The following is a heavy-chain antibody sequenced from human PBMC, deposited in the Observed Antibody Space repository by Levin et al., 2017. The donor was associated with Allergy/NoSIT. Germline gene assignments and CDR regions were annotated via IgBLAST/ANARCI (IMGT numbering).Heavy chain of an antibody. V-gene: IGHV3-48*01. D-gene: IGHD5-18*01. CDR2: VSATGTTI. CDR1: GFSFSFYN. CDR3: AREGSGYSNANYYYGLDG. J-gene: IGHJ6*02. Sequence: GGSLRLSCSSSGFSFSFYNLNWVRQAPGKGLEWLSYVSATGTTIYYADSVKGRFTVSRDNAENSLFLQMTSLRAEDTATYYCAREGSGYSNANYYYGLDGWGQGTTVTVSS.